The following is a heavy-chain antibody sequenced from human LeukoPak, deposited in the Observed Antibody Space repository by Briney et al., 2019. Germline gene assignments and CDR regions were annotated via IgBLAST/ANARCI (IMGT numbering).Heavy chain of an antibody. V-gene: IGHV3-30*02. J-gene: IGHJ4*02. CDR1: GFTFSTNG. Sequence: GGSLRLSCAASGFTFSTNGMHWVRQAPGKGLEWVALIWYDGSNEYYADSVQGRFSISRDNSKNTLFLQMNSLRAEDTAVYYCAKTSDQLLYSKFDFWGQGTLVTVSS. D-gene: IGHD2/OR15-2a*01. CDR2: IWYDGSNE. CDR3: AKTSDQLLYSKFDF.